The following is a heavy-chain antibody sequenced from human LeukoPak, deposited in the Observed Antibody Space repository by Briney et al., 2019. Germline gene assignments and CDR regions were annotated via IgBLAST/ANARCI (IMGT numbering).Heavy chain of an antibody. V-gene: IGHV3-30*18. D-gene: IGHD3-10*01. CDR2: ISYDGSNK. Sequence: PGGSLRLSCAASGFTFSSYGMHWVRQAPGKGLEWVAVISYDGSNKYYADSVKGRFTISRDNSKNTLYLQMNSLRAEDTAVYYCAKELGSGSSPGDYWGQGTLVTVSS. CDR3: AKELGSGSSPGDY. J-gene: IGHJ4*02. CDR1: GFTFSSYG.